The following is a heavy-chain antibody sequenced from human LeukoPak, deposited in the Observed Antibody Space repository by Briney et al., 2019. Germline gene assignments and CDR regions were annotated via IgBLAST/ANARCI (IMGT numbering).Heavy chain of an antibody. Sequence: GASVKVSCKASGGTFSSYAISWVRQAPGQGLEWMGRIIPILGIANYAQKFQGRVTITADKSTSTAYMELSSLRSEDTAVYYCARGPRSGSVYDYWGQGTLVTVSS. CDR2: IIPILGIA. D-gene: IGHD1-26*01. CDR1: GGTFSSYA. V-gene: IGHV1-69*04. CDR3: ARGPRSGSVYDY. J-gene: IGHJ4*02.